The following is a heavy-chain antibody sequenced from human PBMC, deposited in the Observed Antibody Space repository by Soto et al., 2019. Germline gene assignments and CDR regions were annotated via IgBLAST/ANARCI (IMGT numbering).Heavy chain of an antibody. Sequence: SLRLSCTASGFTSGDYAMSWFRQAPGKGLEWVGFIRSKAYGGTTEYAASVKGRFTISRDDSKSIAYLQMNSLKTEDTAVYYCTTDFWSGYAYYYYYGMDVWGQGTTVTVSS. CDR2: IRSKAYGGTT. J-gene: IGHJ6*02. CDR3: TTDFWSGYAYYYYYGMDV. D-gene: IGHD3-3*01. V-gene: IGHV3-49*03. CDR1: GFTSGDYA.